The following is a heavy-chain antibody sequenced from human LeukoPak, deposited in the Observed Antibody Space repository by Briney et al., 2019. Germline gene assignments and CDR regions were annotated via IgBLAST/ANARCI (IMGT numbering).Heavy chain of an antibody. D-gene: IGHD6-19*01. V-gene: IGHV3-66*01. CDR2: IYSGGST. Sequence: GGSLRLSCAASGFTVSSNYMSWVRQAPGKGLEWVSVIYSGGSTYYADSVKGRFTISRDNSKNTLYLQMNSLRAEDTAVYYCAKEGYSSGWYPNYYYYYMDVWGKGTTVTISS. CDR3: AKEGYSSGWYPNYYYYYMDV. CDR1: GFTVSSNY. J-gene: IGHJ6*03.